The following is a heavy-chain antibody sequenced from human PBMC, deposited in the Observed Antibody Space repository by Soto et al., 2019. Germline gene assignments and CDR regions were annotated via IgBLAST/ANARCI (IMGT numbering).Heavy chain of an antibody. V-gene: IGHV3-30*18. CDR2: ISYDGSNK. D-gene: IGHD1-26*01. Sequence: GGSLRLSCAASGFTFSSYGMHWVRQAPGKGLEWVAVISYDGSNKYYADSVKGRFTISRDNSKNTLYLQMNSLRAEDTAVYYCAKAEWELPYYFDYWGQGTLVTVSS. CDR1: GFTFSSYG. J-gene: IGHJ4*02. CDR3: AKAEWELPYYFDY.